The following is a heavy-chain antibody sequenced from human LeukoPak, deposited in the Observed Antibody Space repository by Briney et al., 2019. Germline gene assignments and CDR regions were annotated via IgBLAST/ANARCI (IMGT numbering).Heavy chain of an antibody. CDR2: SSWDGGNT. CDR1: GFTFDDYA. D-gene: IGHD6-13*01. V-gene: IGHV3-43D*04. CDR3: ARAAAGPYYYYYYGMDV. J-gene: IGHJ6*04. Sequence: GGSLRLSCASSGFTFDDYAMHWVRQAPGKGLEWVSLSSWDGGNTYYACSVKGRFTISRDKSKNSLYLQMNSLRAEDTALYFCARAAAGPYYYYYYGMDVWGKGTTVTVSS.